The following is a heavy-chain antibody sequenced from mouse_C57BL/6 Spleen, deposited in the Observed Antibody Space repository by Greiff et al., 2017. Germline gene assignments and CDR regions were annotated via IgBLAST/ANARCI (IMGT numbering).Heavy chain of an antibody. D-gene: IGHD2-4*01. V-gene: IGHV7-3*01. J-gene: IGHJ4*01. CDR2: IRNKANGYTT. CDR1: GFTFTDYY. Sequence: EVKLMESGGGLVQPGGSLSLSCAASGFTFTDYYMSWVRQPPGKALEWLGFIRNKANGYTTEYSASVKGRFTISRDNSQSILYLQMNALRAEDSATYYCARYAPNDYDYYAMDYWGQGTSVTVSS. CDR3: ARYAPNDYDYYAMDY.